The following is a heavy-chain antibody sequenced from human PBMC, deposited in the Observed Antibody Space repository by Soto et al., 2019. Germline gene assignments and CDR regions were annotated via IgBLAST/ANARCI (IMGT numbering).Heavy chain of an antibody. J-gene: IGHJ4*02. V-gene: IGHV1-18*01. Sequence: QVQLVQSGAEVKKPGASVRVSCKSSGYTFTDYGITWVRQAPGQGLEWMGWINTYKGNINYAQKLQGRVTMTTDTSTSTAYMAVRSVTSDDTAVYSCARERGGYKHFDYWGQGALVTVSS. CDR1: GYTFTDYG. D-gene: IGHD5-18*01. CDR2: INTYKGNI. CDR3: ARERGGYKHFDY.